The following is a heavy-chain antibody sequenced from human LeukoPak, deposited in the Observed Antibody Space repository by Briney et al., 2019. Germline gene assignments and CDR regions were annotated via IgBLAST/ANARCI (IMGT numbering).Heavy chain of an antibody. J-gene: IGHJ4*02. CDR3: ARDRLRYSSSWYPDY. CDR2: ISYDGSNK. D-gene: IGHD6-13*01. V-gene: IGHV3-30*04. CDR1: GFTFSSYA. Sequence: PGGSLRLSCAASGFTFSSYAMHWVRQAPGKGLEWVAVISYDGSNKYYADSVKGRFTISRDNSKNTLYLQMNSLRAEDTAVYYCARDRLRYSSSWYPDYWGQGTLVTVSS.